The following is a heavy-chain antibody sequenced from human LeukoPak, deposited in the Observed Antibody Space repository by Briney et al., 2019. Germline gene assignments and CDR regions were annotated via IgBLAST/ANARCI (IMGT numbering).Heavy chain of an antibody. D-gene: IGHD4-17*01. CDR3: AKGATVTTLDSYYYGMDV. CDR2: ISRSGGST. CDR1: GFTFSSYA. J-gene: IGHJ6*02. V-gene: IGHV3-23*01. Sequence: PGGSLRLSCAASGFTFSSYAMSWVRQAPGKGLEWVSSISRSGGSTYYADSVKGRFTISRDNSKNTLYLQMNSLRAEDTAVYYCAKGATVTTLDSYYYGMDVWGQGATVTVSS.